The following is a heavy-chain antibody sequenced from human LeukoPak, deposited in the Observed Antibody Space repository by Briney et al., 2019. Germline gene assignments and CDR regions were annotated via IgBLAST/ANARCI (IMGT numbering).Heavy chain of an antibody. CDR1: GYTFTIYA. CDR2: INAGNGNT. J-gene: IGHJ4*02. CDR3: ARLSTYYYDSSGYLGY. Sequence: ASVKVSCKASGYTFTIYAMHWVRQAPAQRLVWMGWINAGNGNTKYSQKFQGRVTITRDTSASTPYMELSSLRSEDTAVYYCARLSTYYYDSSGYLGYWGQGTLVTVSS. D-gene: IGHD3-22*01. V-gene: IGHV1-3*01.